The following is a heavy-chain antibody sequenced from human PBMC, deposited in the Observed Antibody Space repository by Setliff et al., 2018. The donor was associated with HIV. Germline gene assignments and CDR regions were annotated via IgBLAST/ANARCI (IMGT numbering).Heavy chain of an antibody. D-gene: IGHD2-15*01. CDR3: ENPGWDCSVGSCYEGGGY. Sequence: KPGGSLRLSCAASEFTFSIYTMNWVRQAPGKGLEWVASISSSSSYIYYADSVKGRFTISRDNAKNSLYLQMNSLRAEDTAVYYCENPGWDCSVGSCYEGGGYWGQGTLVTVSS. CDR1: EFTFSIYT. J-gene: IGHJ4*02. CDR2: ISSSSSYI. V-gene: IGHV3-21*01.